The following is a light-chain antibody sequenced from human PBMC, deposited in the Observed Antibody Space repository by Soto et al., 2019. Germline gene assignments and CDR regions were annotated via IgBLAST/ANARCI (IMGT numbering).Light chain of an antibody. CDR3: AAWDDSLSIPV. CDR1: SSNIGSNY. CDR2: RSD. J-gene: IGLJ3*02. V-gene: IGLV1-47*01. Sequence: QSVLTQPPAVSGAPGQTVTISCSGSSSNIGSNYVYWYQRLPGTAPKLFIYRSDQRPSGVPDRVSGSKFGTSASLAISGLRSEDEADYYCAAWDDSLSIPVFGGGTQLTVL.